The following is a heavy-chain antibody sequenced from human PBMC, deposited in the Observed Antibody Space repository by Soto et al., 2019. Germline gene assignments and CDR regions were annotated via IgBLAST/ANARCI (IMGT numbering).Heavy chain of an antibody. CDR1: GDSVSSSSAA. Sequence: SQTLSLTCAISGDSVSSSSAAWNWIRQSPSRGLEWLGRTYYRSKWYNDYAVSVKSRITINPDTSKNQFSLQLNSVTPEDTAVYYCARGLLPIVVVPAAIHLAFDIWGQGTMVTVSS. J-gene: IGHJ3*02. CDR3: ARGLLPIVVVPAAIHLAFDI. D-gene: IGHD2-2*01. CDR2: TYYRSKWYN. V-gene: IGHV6-1*01.